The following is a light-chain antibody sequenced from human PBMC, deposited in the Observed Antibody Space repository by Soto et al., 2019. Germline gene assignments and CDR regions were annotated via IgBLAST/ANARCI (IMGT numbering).Light chain of an antibody. J-gene: IGKJ3*01. CDR1: QSISTW. CDR3: QQYTNYLT. Sequence: DIQMTQSPSTLSASVGDRVTITCRASQSISTWLAWYQQKPGKAPKVLIYGASSLESGVPSRFSGSGSGTEFALTISSLQPDDFATYYCQQYTNYLTFGAVTNVDIK. V-gene: IGKV1-5*01. CDR2: GAS.